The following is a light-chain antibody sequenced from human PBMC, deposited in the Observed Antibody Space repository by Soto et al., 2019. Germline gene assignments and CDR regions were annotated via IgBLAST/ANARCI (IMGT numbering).Light chain of an antibody. V-gene: IGKV1-9*01. CDR2: DYS. J-gene: IGKJ2*01. Sequence: DIQLTQSPSFLSASVEDRVTISCRASYDSSSSLAWYQQEPGKPPKLLTYDYSTWQTGVPSRFTGSGSGRKFTLTISGLQFGDFATYFCQQLSHYPYTFGQGTKLEI. CDR3: QQLSHYPYT. CDR1: YDSSSS.